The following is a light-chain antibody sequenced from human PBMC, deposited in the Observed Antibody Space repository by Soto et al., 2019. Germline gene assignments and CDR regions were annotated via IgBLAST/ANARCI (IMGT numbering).Light chain of an antibody. V-gene: IGKV1-39*01. Sequence: GDQVITSCRASQSISGYLNWYQQKPGKAPNLLIFDASSLQSGFPSRFSGRGSGAEYTLTIRSLQPEDFATYFCQHSYSNFPINFGQGTQLEIK. J-gene: IGKJ5*01. CDR2: DAS. CDR1: QSISGY. CDR3: QHSYSNFPIN.